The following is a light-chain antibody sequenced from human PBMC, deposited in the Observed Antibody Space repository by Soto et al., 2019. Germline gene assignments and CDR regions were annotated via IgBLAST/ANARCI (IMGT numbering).Light chain of an antibody. Sequence: EIVLTQSPGTLSLSPGERATLSCRASQSVTSSYLAWNQQKPGQAPRLLIYGASSRATGIPDRFSGSGSGTDFTLTISRLEPEAFAVYYCQQYGNSPLTFGGGTKVEIK. V-gene: IGKV3-20*01. J-gene: IGKJ4*01. CDR2: GAS. CDR3: QQYGNSPLT. CDR1: QSVTSSY.